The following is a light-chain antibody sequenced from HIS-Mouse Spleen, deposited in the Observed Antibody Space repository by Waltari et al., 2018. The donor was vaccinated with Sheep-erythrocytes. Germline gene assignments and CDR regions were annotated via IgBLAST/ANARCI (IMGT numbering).Light chain of an antibody. J-gene: IGKJ3*01. Sequence: AIQMTQSPSSLSAFVGDRVTITCRASQGMRNDLGWYQQKPGKAPKLLIYAASSLQSGVPSRFSGSGSGTDFTLTISSLQPEDFATYYCLQDYNYPFTFGPGTKVDIK. CDR1: QGMRND. CDR3: LQDYNYPFT. CDR2: AAS. V-gene: IGKV1-6*01.